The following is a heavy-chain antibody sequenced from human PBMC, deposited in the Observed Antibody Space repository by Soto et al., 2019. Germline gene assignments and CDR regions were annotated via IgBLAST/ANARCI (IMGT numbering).Heavy chain of an antibody. D-gene: IGHD6-19*01. CDR2: ISLGGITT. CDR3: AKSSGHTSAWYDY. V-gene: IGHV3-23*01. Sequence: PGGSLRLSCAASGFTFNNYAMSWVRQAPGKGLEWVSGISLGGITTYYADSVKGRFTISRDNSKSTLYLQMNSLRAEDTAVYYCAKSSGHTSAWYDYWGQGTLVTVSS. J-gene: IGHJ4*02. CDR1: GFTFNNYA.